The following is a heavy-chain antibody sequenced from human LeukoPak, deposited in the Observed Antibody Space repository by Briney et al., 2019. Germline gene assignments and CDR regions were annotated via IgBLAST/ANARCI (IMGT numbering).Heavy chain of an antibody. D-gene: IGHD6-13*01. CDR3: ARVKQRLVRLLGRDTTYNYYYYTDV. Sequence: GGSLRLSCEASKFTFSNFWMSWVRQAPGKGLEWVANIKQDGSDKYYVDSVKGRFTISRDNARNSLYLQMNSLSPEDTAVYYCARVKQRLVRLLGRDTTYNYYYYTDVWGKGTTVTVSS. CDR2: IKQDGSDK. J-gene: IGHJ6*03. V-gene: IGHV3-7*01. CDR1: KFTFSNFW.